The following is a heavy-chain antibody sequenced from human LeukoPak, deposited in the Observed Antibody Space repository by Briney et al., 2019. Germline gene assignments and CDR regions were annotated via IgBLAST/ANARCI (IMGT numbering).Heavy chain of an antibody. Sequence: PGGSLRLSCSASGFMFSDYWMGCVRQAPGKGLESVANINQDGTQKYYEDSVKGRFTISRDNAKKSLYLQMNNLRVEDTAVYYCAKGSTKGDYYMDVWGKGTTVTISS. CDR3: AKGSTKGDYYMDV. CDR1: GFMFSDYW. J-gene: IGHJ6*03. CDR2: INQDGTQK. V-gene: IGHV3-7*01. D-gene: IGHD1-26*01.